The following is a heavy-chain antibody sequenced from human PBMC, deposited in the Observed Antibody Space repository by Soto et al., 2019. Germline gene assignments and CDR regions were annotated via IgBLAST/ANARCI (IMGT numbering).Heavy chain of an antibody. CDR1: GFTFSSYD. CDR3: ARDRGYYGSGSPPGYMDV. J-gene: IGHJ6*03. D-gene: IGHD3-10*01. CDR2: IGTAGDT. V-gene: IGHV3-13*01. Sequence: PGGSLRLSCAASGFTFSSYDMHWVRQATGKGLEWVSAIGTAGDTYYPGSVKGRFTISRENAKNSLYLQMNSLRAGDTAVYYCARDRGYYGSGSPPGYMDVWGKGTKVTVSS.